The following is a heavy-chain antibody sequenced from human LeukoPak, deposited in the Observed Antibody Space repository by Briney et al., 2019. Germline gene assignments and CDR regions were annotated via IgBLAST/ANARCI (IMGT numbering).Heavy chain of an antibody. D-gene: IGHD6-19*01. V-gene: IGHV3-23*01. Sequence: GGSLRLTCAASGFTFSSYAMSWVRQAPGKGLEWVSAISGSGGSTYYAGSVKGRFTISRDNSKNTLYLQMNSLRAEDTAVYYCTSTSGWYPRFDYWGQGTLVTVSS. CDR3: TSTSGWYPRFDY. CDR1: GFTFSSYA. J-gene: IGHJ4*02. CDR2: ISGSGGST.